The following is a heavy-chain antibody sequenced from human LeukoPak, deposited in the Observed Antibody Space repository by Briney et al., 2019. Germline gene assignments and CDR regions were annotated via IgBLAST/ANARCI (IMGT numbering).Heavy chain of an antibody. Sequence: GGSLRLSCVASRFTFSNFGMHWVRQAPGKGLEWVALIYYDGTNKYYGDSVKGRFTVSRDNSNNTVFLHMSNLRADDTAVYYCARQTTLATDHWGQGTLVTVSP. D-gene: IGHD4-23*01. V-gene: IGHV3-33*01. CDR1: RFTFSNFG. CDR3: ARQTTLATDH. J-gene: IGHJ4*02. CDR2: IYYDGTNK.